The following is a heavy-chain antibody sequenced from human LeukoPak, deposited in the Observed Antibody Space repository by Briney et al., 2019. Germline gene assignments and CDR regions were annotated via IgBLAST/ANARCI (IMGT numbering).Heavy chain of an antibody. CDR2: ISGSGGST. V-gene: IGHV3-23*01. CDR3: SLRAFWFDP. Sequence: GGSLRLSCAASGFTFSSYDMRWVRQAPGKGLEWVSAISGSGGSTYYADSVKGRFTISRDNSKNTLFLQMNSLRAEDTAVYYCSLRAFWFDPWGQGTLVSVSS. CDR1: GFTFSSYD. J-gene: IGHJ5*02. D-gene: IGHD2-21*02.